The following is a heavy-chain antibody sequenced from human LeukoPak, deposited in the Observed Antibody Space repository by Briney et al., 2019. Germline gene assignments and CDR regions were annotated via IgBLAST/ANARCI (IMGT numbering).Heavy chain of an antibody. V-gene: IGHV3-21*01. D-gene: IGHD6-19*01. J-gene: IGHJ4*02. CDR1: GFTFSSYS. CDR3: ARDRYFIAVAGYFDY. Sequence: GGSLRLSCAASGFTFSSYSMNWVRQAPGKGLEWVSSISSSSSYIYYADSVKGRFTISRDNAKNSLYLQMNSLRAEDTAVYYCARDRYFIAVAGYFDYWGQGTLVTVSS. CDR2: ISSSSSYI.